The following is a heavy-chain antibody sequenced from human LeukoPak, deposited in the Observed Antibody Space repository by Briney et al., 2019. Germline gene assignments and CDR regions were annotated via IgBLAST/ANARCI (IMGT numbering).Heavy chain of an antibody. J-gene: IGHJ4*02. CDR2: INSDGSWT. V-gene: IGHV3-74*01. Sequence: GGSLRLSCAASGNYWMHWVRQAPGKGLAWVSHINSDGSWTSYADSVKGRFTISKDNAKNTVYLKMNSLRAEETGVYYCVSFYETYWGRGTLVTV. CDR3: VSFYETY. D-gene: IGHD2/OR15-2a*01. CDR1: GNYW.